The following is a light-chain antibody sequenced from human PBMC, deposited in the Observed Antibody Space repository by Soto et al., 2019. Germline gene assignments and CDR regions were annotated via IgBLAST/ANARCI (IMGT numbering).Light chain of an antibody. V-gene: IGLV1-51*02. CDR2: ENN. J-gene: IGLJ2*01. Sequence: QSVLTQPPSVSAAPGQKVTISCSGSSSNIGNNYVSWYQQLPGTAPKLLIYENNKRPSGIPDRFSGSKSGTSATLGITGLQTGDEAEYYCGTWDSSLSAVVFGGGTKVTV. CDR1: SSNIGNNY. CDR3: GTWDSSLSAVV.